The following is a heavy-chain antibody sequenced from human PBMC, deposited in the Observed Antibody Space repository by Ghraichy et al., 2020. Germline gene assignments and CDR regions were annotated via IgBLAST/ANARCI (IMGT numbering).Heavy chain of an antibody. V-gene: IGHV3-33*01. CDR2: IWYDGSNK. Sequence: GGSLRLSCAASGFTFSSYGMHWVRQAPGKGLEWVAVIWYDGSNKYYADSVKGRFTISRDNSKNTLYLQMNSLRAEDTAVYYCAGLGYCSGGSCFDPWGQGTLVTVSS. CDR3: AGLGYCSGGSCFDP. CDR1: GFTFSSYG. D-gene: IGHD2-15*01. J-gene: IGHJ5*02.